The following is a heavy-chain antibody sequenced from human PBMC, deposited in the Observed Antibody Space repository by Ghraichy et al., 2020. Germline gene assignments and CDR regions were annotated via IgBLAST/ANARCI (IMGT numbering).Heavy chain of an antibody. D-gene: IGHD3-10*01. V-gene: IGHV4-34*01. Sequence: SETLSLTCAVYGGSFSGYYWSWIRQPPGKGLEWIGQISHSGSTKYNPSLESRVTISLDASKNQISLKLSSVTAADTALYYCARASPRSGVVRGRWFDPWGQGTLVTVSS. J-gene: IGHJ5*02. CDR2: ISHSGST. CDR1: GGSFSGYY. CDR3: ARASPRSGVVRGRWFDP.